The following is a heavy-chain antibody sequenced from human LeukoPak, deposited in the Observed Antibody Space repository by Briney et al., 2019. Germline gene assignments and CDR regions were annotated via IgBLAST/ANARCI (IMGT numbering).Heavy chain of an antibody. CDR1: GGSISSYY. D-gene: IGHD5-12*01. CDR3: ARGYSGYLALPNAFDI. V-gene: IGHV4-59*01. Sequence: PSETLSLTCTVSGGSISSYYWSWIRQPPGKGLEWIGYIYYSGSTNYNPSLKSRVTISVDTSKNQFSLKLSSVTAADTAVYYCARGYSGYLALPNAFDIWGQGTMVTVSS. CDR2: IYYSGST. J-gene: IGHJ3*02.